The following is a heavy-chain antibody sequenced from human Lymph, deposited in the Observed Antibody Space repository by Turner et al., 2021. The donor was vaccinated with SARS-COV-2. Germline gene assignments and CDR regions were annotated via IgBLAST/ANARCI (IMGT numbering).Heavy chain of an antibody. CDR3: ANLYPTVSWEFPYGMDV. J-gene: IGHJ6*02. V-gene: IGHV3-23*01. Sequence: EVQLLESGGGLVQPGGSLRLSCAASGFTFNNSAMSWVRQAPGKGLECVSTISGSGGSTYYADSVKGRFIISRDNSKNTLYLQMNSLRAEDTAVYYCANLYPTVSWEFPYGMDVWGQGTTVTVSS. CDR1: GFTFNNSA. D-gene: IGHD3-16*01. CDR2: ISGSGGST.